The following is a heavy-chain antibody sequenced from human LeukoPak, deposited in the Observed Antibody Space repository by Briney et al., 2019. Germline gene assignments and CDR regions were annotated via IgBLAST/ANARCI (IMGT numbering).Heavy chain of an antibody. CDR3: ARNRYYYGSGNYGVPNWFDP. CDR2: IYYSGSA. Sequence: SETLSLTCTVSGGSISSNSYYWGWIRQSPGKGLEWIGTIYYSGSAYYSPSLKSRVTISVDTSKNQFSLKLSSVTAADTAMYYCARNRYYYGSGNYGVPNWFDPWGQGTLVTVSS. V-gene: IGHV4-39*01. D-gene: IGHD3-10*01. CDR1: GGSISSNSYY. J-gene: IGHJ5*02.